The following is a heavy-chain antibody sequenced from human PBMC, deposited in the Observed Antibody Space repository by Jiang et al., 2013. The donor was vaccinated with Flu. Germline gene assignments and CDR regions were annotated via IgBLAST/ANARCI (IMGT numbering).Heavy chain of an antibody. D-gene: IGHD2-15*01. CDR3: ARTLYCSGGSCHLYYYYYGMDV. Sequence: KVSCKASGYTFTSYGISWVRQAPGQGLEWMGWISAYNGNTNYAQKLQGRVTMTTDTSTSTAYMELRSLRSDDTAVYYCARTLYCSGGSCHLYYYYYGMDVWGQGTTVTVSS. V-gene: IGHV1-18*01. CDR2: ISAYNGNT. J-gene: IGHJ6*02. CDR1: GYTFTSYG.